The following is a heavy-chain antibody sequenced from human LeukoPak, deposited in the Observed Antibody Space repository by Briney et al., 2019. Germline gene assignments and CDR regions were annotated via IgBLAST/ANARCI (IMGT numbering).Heavy chain of an antibody. V-gene: IGHV4-34*01. D-gene: IGHD3-10*01. J-gene: IGHJ4*02. CDR3: ARGGAYGSGSYFPFDY. Sequence: SETLSLTCAVYGGSFSGYYWSWIRQPPGKGLEWIGEINHSGSTNYNPSLKSRVTISVDTSKNQFSLKLSSVTAADTAVHYCARGGAYGSGSYFPFDYWGQGTLVTVSS. CDR2: INHSGST. CDR1: GGSFSGYY.